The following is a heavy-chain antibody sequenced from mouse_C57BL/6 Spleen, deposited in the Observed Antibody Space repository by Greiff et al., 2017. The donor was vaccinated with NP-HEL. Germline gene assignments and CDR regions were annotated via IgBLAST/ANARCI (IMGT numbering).Heavy chain of an antibody. CDR2: INPNNGGT. CDR3: ARVDYYGSSYGYFDV. J-gene: IGHJ1*03. D-gene: IGHD1-1*01. V-gene: IGHV1-22*01. Sequence: EVQLQQSGPELVKPGASVKMSCKASGYTFTDYNMHWVKQSHGKSLEWIGYINPNNGGTRYNQKFKGKATLTVNKSSSTAYMELRSLTSEDSAVYYCARVDYYGSSYGYFDVWGTGTTVTVSS. CDR1: GYTFTDYN.